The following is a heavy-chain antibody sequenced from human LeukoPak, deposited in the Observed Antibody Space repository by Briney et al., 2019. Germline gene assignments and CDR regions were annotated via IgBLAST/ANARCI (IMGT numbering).Heavy chain of an antibody. CDR1: GYTFTSYA. V-gene: IGHV1-3*01. D-gene: IGHD3-22*01. CDR2: INAGNGDT. J-gene: IGHJ3*02. CDR3: ARGGRYYDSSGYSSGHAFDI. Sequence: GASVKVSCKASGYTFTSYAMHWVRQAPGQRLEWMGWINAGNGDTKYSQKFQGRVTITADESTSTAYMELSSLRSEDTAVYYCARGGRYYDSSGYSSGHAFDIWGQGTMVTVSS.